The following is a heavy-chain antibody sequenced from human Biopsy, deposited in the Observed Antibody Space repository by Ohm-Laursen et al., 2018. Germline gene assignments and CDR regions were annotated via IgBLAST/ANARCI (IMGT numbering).Heavy chain of an antibody. J-gene: IGHJ4*02. D-gene: IGHD5-12*01. CDR2: RFHRGSP. CDR1: GGSLTGDF. Sequence: SETLSLPCPVSGGSLTGDFWPWLRQTPETGLEWLGSRFHRGSPIYHPSLQSRVTISIDTSKTQFSLTLSSGSAADTAVYSCARLSRRGYIIFFDYWGRGTRVTVSS. CDR3: ARLSRRGYIIFFDY. V-gene: IGHV4-59*08.